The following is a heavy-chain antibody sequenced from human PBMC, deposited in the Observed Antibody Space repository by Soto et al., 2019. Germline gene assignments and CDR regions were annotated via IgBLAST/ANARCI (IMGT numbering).Heavy chain of an antibody. Sequence: QVQLEESGPGLVKPSQTLSLTCTVSGGSISSAGYYWSWIRQHPGKGLEWLGHIYNSGSTYHNPSLASRLTISVATSKNHFSLKLNSVTAAYTAVYSSAAYADYDGADLWGQGTLVTVSS. CDR1: GGSISSAGYY. CDR3: AAYADYDGADL. CDR2: IYNSGST. V-gene: IGHV4-31*03. J-gene: IGHJ3*01. D-gene: IGHD4-17*01.